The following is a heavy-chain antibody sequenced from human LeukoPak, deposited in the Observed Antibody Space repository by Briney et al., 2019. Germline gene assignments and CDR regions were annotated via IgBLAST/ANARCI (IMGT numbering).Heavy chain of an antibody. J-gene: IGHJ4*02. V-gene: IGHV4-31*03. D-gene: IGHD3-22*01. CDR2: IYYSGST. CDR3: ASHYYDSSGLFDY. Sequence: SQTLSLTCTVSGGSISSGGYYWSWIRQQPGKGLEWIGYIYYSGSTYYNPSLKSRVTISVDTSKNQFSLKLSSVTAADTAMYYCASHYYDSSGLFDYWGQGTLVTVSS. CDR1: GGSISSGGYY.